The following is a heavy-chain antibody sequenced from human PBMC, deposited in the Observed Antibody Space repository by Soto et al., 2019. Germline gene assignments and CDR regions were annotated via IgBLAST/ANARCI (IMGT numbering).Heavy chain of an antibody. CDR2: IHGDNGNT. V-gene: IGHV1-3*01. CDR3: TREPVRHQIPPELYRAV. D-gene: IGHD3-10*01. CDR1: GYSFSTYA. Sequence: QVHLVQSGAEVTKPGASVKVSCKASGYSFSTYAMNWVRQAPGQGLEWMGWIHGDNGNTKYSQNLQGRVTITRDTSASTYTSYMELSSLSSEDTGVYYCTREPVRHQIPPELYRAVWGEGTTVTGSS. J-gene: IGHJ6*03.